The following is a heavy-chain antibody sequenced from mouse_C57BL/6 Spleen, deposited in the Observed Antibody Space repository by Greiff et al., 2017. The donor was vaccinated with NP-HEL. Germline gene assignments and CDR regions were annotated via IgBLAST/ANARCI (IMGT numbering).Heavy chain of an antibody. CDR1: GYAFTNYL. CDR2: INPGSGGT. D-gene: IGHD3-2*02. CDR3: ARSPSLDGSGYAYAMDY. V-gene: IGHV1-54*01. Sequence: QVQLQQSGAELVRPGTSVKVSCKASGYAFTNYLIAWVKQRPGQGLEWIGVINPGSGGTNYNEKFKGKATLTADKSSSTAYMQLSSLTSEDSAVYFCARSPSLDGSGYAYAMDYWGQGASVTVAA. J-gene: IGHJ4*01.